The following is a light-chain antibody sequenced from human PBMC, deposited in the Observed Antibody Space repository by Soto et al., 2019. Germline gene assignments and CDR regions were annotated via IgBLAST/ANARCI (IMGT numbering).Light chain of an antibody. V-gene: IGKV1-5*01. Sequence: DIQMTQSPSTLSASVGDGVTITCRASQSVNKWVAWYQQKPGKAPKLLIYDASRLQTGVPSRFSASGFGTRFTLSISSLQPDDFATYYCQQYDTYWTFGQGTNVEIK. CDR3: QQYDTYWT. CDR1: QSVNKW. CDR2: DAS. J-gene: IGKJ1*01.